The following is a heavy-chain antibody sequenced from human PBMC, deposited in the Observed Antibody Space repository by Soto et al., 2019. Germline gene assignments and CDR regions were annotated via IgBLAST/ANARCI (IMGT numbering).Heavy chain of an antibody. CDR1: GFTFSTYG. V-gene: IGHV3-33*01. CDR3: ARDLRKGRYFDY. Sequence: QVQLVESGGGVVQPGRSLRLSCAASGFTFSTYGMHWVRQAPGKVPEWVAVIWSDGSNKYYADSVKGRFTISRDNSENSLYLQMNSLRVEDTAVYYCARDLRKGRYFDYWGQGTLVTVSS. J-gene: IGHJ4*02. CDR2: IWSDGSNK.